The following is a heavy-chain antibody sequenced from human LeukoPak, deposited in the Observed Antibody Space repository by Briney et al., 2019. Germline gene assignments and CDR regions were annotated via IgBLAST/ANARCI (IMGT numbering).Heavy chain of an antibody. J-gene: IGHJ5*02. Sequence: GGSLRLLCAASGFTFSIYAMSWARQAPGGGRVCVSAISGSGGSTYYADSVKGRFTISRDNSKNTLYLQMNSLRAEDTAVYYCAKHASYDILFDPWGQGTLVTVSS. CDR3: AKHASYDILFDP. CDR1: GFTFSIYA. CDR2: ISGSGGST. D-gene: IGHD3-9*01. V-gene: IGHV3-23*01.